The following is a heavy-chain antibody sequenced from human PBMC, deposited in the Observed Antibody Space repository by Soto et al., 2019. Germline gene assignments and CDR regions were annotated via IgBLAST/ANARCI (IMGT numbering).Heavy chain of an antibody. J-gene: IGHJ4*02. Sequence: SETLSLIFTGSGGSITDFYWRWIRHPPGKRLEWVGDIYYSGSTDYNPYLKGRVITSVDTAKNHFSLKLRSVTDADTAVYYCARVGGVAARNFYYWGQGTLVTVSS. CDR3: ARVGGVAARNFYY. D-gene: IGHD6-6*01. V-gene: IGHV4-59*01. CDR1: GGSITDFY. CDR2: IYYSGST.